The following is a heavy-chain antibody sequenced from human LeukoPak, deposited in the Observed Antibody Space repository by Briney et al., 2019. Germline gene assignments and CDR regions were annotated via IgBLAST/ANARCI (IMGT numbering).Heavy chain of an antibody. J-gene: IGHJ4*02. CDR1: GGSISSGSYY. Sequence: SETLSLTCTVSGGSISSGSYYWSWIRQPAGKGLEWIGRIYTSGSTNYNPSLKSRVTISVDTSKNQFSLKLSSVTAADTAVYYCARVAVETAIPNPMYYFDYWGQGTLVTVSS. CDR2: IYTSGST. D-gene: IGHD5-24*01. V-gene: IGHV4-61*02. CDR3: ARVAVETAIPNPMYYFDY.